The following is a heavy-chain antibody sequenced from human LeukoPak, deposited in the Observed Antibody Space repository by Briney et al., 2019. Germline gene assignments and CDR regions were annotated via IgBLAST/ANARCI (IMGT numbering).Heavy chain of an antibody. CDR1: GFTFSSHG. V-gene: IGHV3-30*18. D-gene: IGHD3-22*01. Sequence: PGGSLRLSCAASGFTFSSHGMHWVHQAPGKGLECVAVISYDGNNKYYADSVKGRFTISRDNSKNTLYLHMNSLRAEDTAVYYCAKDRESVITMIVEVRNYFDYWGQGTLVTVSS. CDR3: AKDRESVITMIVEVRNYFDY. CDR2: ISYDGNNK. J-gene: IGHJ4*02.